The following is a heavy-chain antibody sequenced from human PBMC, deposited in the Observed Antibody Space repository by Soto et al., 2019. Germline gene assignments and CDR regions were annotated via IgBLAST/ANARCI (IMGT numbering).Heavy chain of an antibody. CDR2: IDPSDSYT. CDR1: GYSFTSYW. V-gene: IGHV5-10-1*01. J-gene: IGHJ6*02. D-gene: IGHD2-15*01. CDR3: ARRLVVVAATQHRMDV. Sequence: GESLKISCKGSGYSFTSYWISWVRQMPGKGLEWMGRIDPSDSYTNYSPSFQGHVTISADKSISTAYLQWSSLKASDTAMYYCARRLVVVAATQHRMDVWAQGTTVTVSS.